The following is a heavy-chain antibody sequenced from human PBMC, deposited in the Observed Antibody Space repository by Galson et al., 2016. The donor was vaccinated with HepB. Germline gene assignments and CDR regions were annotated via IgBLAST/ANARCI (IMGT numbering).Heavy chain of an antibody. Sequence: SVKVSCKASGYIFKNYAIHWVRQAPGQRLEWMGWINTDTGDTKYSQKLQGRVTITRDTSATTVYMELSSLRCEDTAVYYCAKSGELWFGELLSHNWFDPWGQGTLVTVSS. V-gene: IGHV1-3*04. CDR3: AKSGELWFGELLSHNWFDP. CDR1: GYIFKNYA. J-gene: IGHJ5*02. CDR2: INTDTGDT. D-gene: IGHD3-10*01.